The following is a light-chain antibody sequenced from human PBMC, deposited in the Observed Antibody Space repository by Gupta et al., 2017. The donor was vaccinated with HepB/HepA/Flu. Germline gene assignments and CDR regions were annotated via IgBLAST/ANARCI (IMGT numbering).Light chain of an antibody. J-gene: IGLJ2*01. V-gene: IGLV1-47*01. CDR2: KND. Sequence: QSVLTQPPSASGTPGQRVTISCSGSSSNIGDNYVYWYQQLSGTAPKLLIYKNDQRPSGVPDRFSGSKSGTSASLAISGLRSEDEADDYCAAWDDRLKGVVFGGGTKLTVL. CDR3: AAWDDRLKGVV. CDR1: SSNIGDNY.